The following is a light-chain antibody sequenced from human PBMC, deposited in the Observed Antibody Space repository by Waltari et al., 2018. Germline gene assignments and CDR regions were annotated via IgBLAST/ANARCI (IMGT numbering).Light chain of an antibody. J-gene: IGLJ3*02. CDR1: NSAVGTYNL. Sequence: QSALIQPASVSGSLGQSITMSCTETNSAVGTYNLVSWYQQHPGKAPKLRIYEGNKRPSGFSYRFSGSKSGNTASLTISGLQAEDEADYYCSSYAGSSSPRVFGGGTKLTVL. CDR2: EGN. CDR3: SSYAGSSSPRV. V-gene: IGLV2-23*01.